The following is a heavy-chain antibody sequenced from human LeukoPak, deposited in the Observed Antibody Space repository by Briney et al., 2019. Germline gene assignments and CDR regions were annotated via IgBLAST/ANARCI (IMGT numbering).Heavy chain of an antibody. CDR1: GFTFSNSW. CDR2: IKKDGSEK. V-gene: IGHV3-7*01. D-gene: IGHD6-19*01. Sequence: PGGSLRLSCAASGFTFSNSWMSWVRQAPGKGLEWVANIKKDGSEKYYVDSVKGRFTISRDNAKNSLYLQMNSPRVEDTAVYYCEGSAGYWGQGTLVTVSS. J-gene: IGHJ4*02. CDR3: EGSAGY.